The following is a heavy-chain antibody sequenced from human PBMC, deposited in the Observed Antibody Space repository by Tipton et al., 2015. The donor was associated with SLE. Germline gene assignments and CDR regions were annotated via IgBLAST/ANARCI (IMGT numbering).Heavy chain of an antibody. CDR3: ARAAYSGSSVEY. Sequence: TLSLTCTVSGGSVSSSSKYWAWIRQPPGKGLEWIGYVYHTETTNYNPSLKTRVTISVDTSKNQFSLQLSSVTAADTAVYYCARAAYSGSSVEYWGQGTLVSVSS. V-gene: IGHV4-61*01. CDR2: VYHTETT. CDR1: GGSVSSSSKY. D-gene: IGHD1-26*01. J-gene: IGHJ4*02.